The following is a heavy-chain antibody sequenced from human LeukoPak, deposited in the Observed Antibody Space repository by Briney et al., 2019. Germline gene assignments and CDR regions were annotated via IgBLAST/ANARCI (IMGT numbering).Heavy chain of an antibody. D-gene: IGHD3-9*01. CDR1: GGSFSGYY. J-gene: IGHJ5*02. CDR3: ARGLGLRYFDWLLGLEGDP. CDR2: INHSGST. V-gene: IGHV4-34*01. Sequence: PSETLSLTCAVYGGSFSGYYWSWIRQPPGKGLEWIGEINHSGSTNYNPSLKSRVTISVDTSKNQFSLKLSSVTAADTAVYYCARGLGLRYFDWLLGLEGDPWGQGTLVTVSS.